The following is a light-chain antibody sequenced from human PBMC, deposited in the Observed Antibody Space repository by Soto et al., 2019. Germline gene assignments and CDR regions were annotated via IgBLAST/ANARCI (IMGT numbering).Light chain of an antibody. Sequence: QSVLTQPPSESGTPGQRITISCSGSSSNIGSSYVYWYQQVPGTAPKLLISRNNQRPSGVPDRFSGSKSGTSASLTISGLRSEDEADYYCAAWDDSRHMVFGGGTQLTVL. J-gene: IGLJ2*01. CDR3: AAWDDSRHMV. CDR1: SSNIGSSY. CDR2: RNN. V-gene: IGLV1-47*01.